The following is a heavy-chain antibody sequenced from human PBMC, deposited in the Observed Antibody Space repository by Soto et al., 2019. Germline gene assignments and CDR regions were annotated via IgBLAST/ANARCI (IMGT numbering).Heavy chain of an antibody. CDR3: ARGATMIVVVTNYFDY. V-gene: IGHV3-53*01. CDR2: IYSGGST. D-gene: IGHD3-22*01. J-gene: IGHJ4*02. CDR1: GFTVSSNY. Sequence: GGSLRLSCAASGFTVSSNYMSWVRQAPGKGLEWVSVIYSGGSTYYADSVKGRFTISRHNSKNSLYLQMNSLRAEDTAVYYCARGATMIVVVTNYFDYWGQGTQVTVSS.